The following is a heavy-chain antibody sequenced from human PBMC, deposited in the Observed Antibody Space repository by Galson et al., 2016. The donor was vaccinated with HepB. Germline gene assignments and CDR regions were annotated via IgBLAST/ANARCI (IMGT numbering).Heavy chain of an antibody. CDR3: ARADDSRGYYQGIDY. J-gene: IGHJ4*02. CDR2: VKHSGST. Sequence: ETLSLTCAVYGGSFSGYYWTWIRQPPGKGLEWIGEVKHSGSTNYNPSLKSRVTISVDTPKNQFSLKLNSVTAADTAVYYCARADDSRGYYQGIDYWGQGTLVTVSS. CDR1: GGSFSGYY. V-gene: IGHV4-34*01. D-gene: IGHD3-22*01.